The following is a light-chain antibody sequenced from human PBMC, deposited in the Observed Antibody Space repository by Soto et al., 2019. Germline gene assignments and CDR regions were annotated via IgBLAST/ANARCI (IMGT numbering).Light chain of an antibody. CDR2: DAS. CDR3: QQHESYPWT. J-gene: IGKJ1*01. CDR1: QSISSW. Sequence: DIQMTQSPSTLSASVGDRVTITCRASQSISSWLAWYQQKPGRAPKLLISDASILERGVPSRFNGSRSGTEFTLSINGLLPDDLATYHCQQHESYPWTFGQVAKVDNK. V-gene: IGKV1-5*01.